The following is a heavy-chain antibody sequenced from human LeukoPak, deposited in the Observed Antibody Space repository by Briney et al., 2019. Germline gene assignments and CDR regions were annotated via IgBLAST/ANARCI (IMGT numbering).Heavy chain of an antibody. J-gene: IGHJ4*02. CDR1: GFTFSSYA. Sequence: GGSLRLSCAASGFTFSSYAMHWVRQAPGKGLEWVAVISYDGSNKYYADSVKGRFTISRDNSKNTLYLQMNSLRAEDTAVYYCARDPPSRGTRYFDYWGQGTLVTVSS. V-gene: IGHV3-30*04. CDR3: ARDPPSRGTRYFDY. CDR2: ISYDGSNK. D-gene: IGHD3-16*01.